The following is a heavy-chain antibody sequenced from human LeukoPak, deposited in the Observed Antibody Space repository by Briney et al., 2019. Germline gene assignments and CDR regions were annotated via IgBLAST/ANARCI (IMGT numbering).Heavy chain of an antibody. D-gene: IGHD6-13*01. V-gene: IGHV3-21*01. CDR1: GFTFSSYS. CDR3: ARDASSWYFGAFDI. CDR2: ISSSSSYV. Sequence: NPGGSLRLSCAASGFTFSSYSMNWVRQAPGKGLEWVSSISSSSSYVYYADSVKGRFTISRDNAKNSLYLQMNSLRAEDTAVYYCARDASSWYFGAFDIWGQGTMVTVSS. J-gene: IGHJ3*02.